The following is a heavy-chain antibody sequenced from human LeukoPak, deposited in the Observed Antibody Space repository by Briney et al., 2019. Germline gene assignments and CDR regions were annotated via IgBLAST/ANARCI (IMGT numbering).Heavy chain of an antibody. CDR1: GLIFSTYG. Sequence: GGSLRLSCAASGLIFSTYGMHWVRQAPGKGLEWVAVIGNDGINKYYGDSVKGRFSISRDNSNNTLYLHMNSLRPEDTAVYFCAKGRRGSSYVHYFDSWGQGVLVTVSS. V-gene: IGHV3-30*18. D-gene: IGHD5-18*01. J-gene: IGHJ4*02. CDR2: IGNDGINK. CDR3: AKGRRGSSYVHYFDS.